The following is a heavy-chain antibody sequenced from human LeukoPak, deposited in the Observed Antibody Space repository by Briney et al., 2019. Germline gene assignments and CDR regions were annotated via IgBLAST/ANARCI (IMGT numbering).Heavy chain of an antibody. CDR2: ISGSGGST. CDR3: ARDLLYNWNHAFDI. D-gene: IGHD1-20*01. J-gene: IGHJ3*02. V-gene: IGHV3-23*01. CDR1: GFTFGSYA. Sequence: GGSLRLSCAASGFTFGSYAMSWVRQAPGKGLEWVSAISGSGGSTYYADSVKGRFTISRDNAKNSLYLQMNSLRAEDTAVYYCARDLLYNWNHAFDIWGQGTMVTVSS.